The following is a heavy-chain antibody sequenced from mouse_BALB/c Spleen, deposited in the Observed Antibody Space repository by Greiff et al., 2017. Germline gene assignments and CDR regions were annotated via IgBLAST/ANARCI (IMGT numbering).Heavy chain of an antibody. J-gene: IGHJ3*01. Sequence: EVKLMESGGGLVQPGGSRKLSCAASGFTFSSFGMHWVRQAPEKGLEWVAYISSGSSTIYYADTVKGRFTISRDNPKNTLFLQMTSLRSEDTAMYYCARGYGNYGGFAYWGQGTLVTVSA. CDR2: ISSGSSTI. CDR3: ARGYGNYGGFAY. V-gene: IGHV5-17*02. CDR1: GFTFSSFG. D-gene: IGHD2-10*02.